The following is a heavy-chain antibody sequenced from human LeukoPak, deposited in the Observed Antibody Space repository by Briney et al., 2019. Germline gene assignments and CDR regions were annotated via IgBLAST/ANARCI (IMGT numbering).Heavy chain of an antibody. D-gene: IGHD4/OR15-4a*01. CDR3: ATLRVNWFDP. CDR1: GGSISSYY. J-gene: IGHJ5*02. CDR2: IYYSGST. Sequence: SETLSLTCTVSGGSISSYYWSWIQQPPGKGLEWIGYIYYSGSTNYNPSLKSRVTISVDTSKNQFSLKLSSVTAADTAVYYCATLRVNWFDPWGQGTLVTVSS. V-gene: IGHV4-59*01.